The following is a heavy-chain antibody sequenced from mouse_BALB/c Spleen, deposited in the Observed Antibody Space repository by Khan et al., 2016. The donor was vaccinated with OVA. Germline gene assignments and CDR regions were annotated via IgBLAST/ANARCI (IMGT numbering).Heavy chain of an antibody. CDR3: ARSYDGAWFAY. CDR2: IYPGSGRT. Sequence: QVQLQQPGPELVKPGASVKMSCKASGYTFTDYVISWVNQRTGQGLEWIGEIYPGSGRTYYNERFKDKPTLTADKSSNTAYMQISSLTSEDSAVYFCARSYDGAWFAYWGQGTLVTVSA. CDR1: GYTFTDYV. D-gene: IGHD1-1*01. J-gene: IGHJ3*01. V-gene: IGHV1-77*01.